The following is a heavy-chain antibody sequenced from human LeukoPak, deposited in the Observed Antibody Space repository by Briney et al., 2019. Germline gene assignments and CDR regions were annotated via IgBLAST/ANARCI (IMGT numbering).Heavy chain of an antibody. V-gene: IGHV4-30-4*01. D-gene: IGHD3-10*01. CDR3: AREDATMVRGGFDY. Sequence: SWIRQPPGKGLEWIGYIYYSGSTYYNPSLESRVTISVDTSKNQFSLKLSSVTAADTAVYYCAREDATMVRGGFDYWGQGTLVTVSS. J-gene: IGHJ4*02. CDR2: IYYSGST.